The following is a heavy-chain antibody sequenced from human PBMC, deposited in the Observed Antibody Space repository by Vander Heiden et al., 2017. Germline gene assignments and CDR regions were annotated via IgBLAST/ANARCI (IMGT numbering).Heavy chain of an antibody. V-gene: IGHV3-21*04. CDR2: ISSRSSNI. D-gene: IGHD1-26*01. CDR1: GFPFSTYS. Sequence: EVQLVESGGGLVKPGGSLRVSWAASGFPFSTYSMSWVRQAPGKGLEWVSSISSRSSNIYYADSVKGRFSISRDNAKNSLYLQMNTLRAEDTAVYYCARDRQYSVVGGITLDAFDIWGQGTMVTVSS. J-gene: IGHJ3*02. CDR3: ARDRQYSVVGGITLDAFDI.